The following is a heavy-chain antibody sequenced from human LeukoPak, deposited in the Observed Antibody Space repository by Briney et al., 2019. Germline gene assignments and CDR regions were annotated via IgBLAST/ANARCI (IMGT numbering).Heavy chain of an antibody. Sequence: GGSLRLSCAASGFTFSNAWMSWVRQPPGKGLEWVALISYDGTDKYHVDSVKGRFTISRDNSNNTLYLQMNSLRPDDTAVYYCAKAGYSSGWTRYYGMDVWGQGTTVAVSS. CDR1: GFTFSNAW. V-gene: IGHV3-30*18. D-gene: IGHD6-19*01. J-gene: IGHJ6*02. CDR3: AKAGYSSGWTRYYGMDV. CDR2: ISYDGTDK.